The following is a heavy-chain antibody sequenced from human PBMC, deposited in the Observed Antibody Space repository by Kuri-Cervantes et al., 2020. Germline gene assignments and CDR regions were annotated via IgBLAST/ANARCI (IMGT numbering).Heavy chain of an antibody. Sequence: SVKVSCKASGGTFSSYAISWVRQAPGQGLEWMGGIIPISGTANYAQKFQGRVTITADESTSTAYMELSSLRSEDTAVYYCSTDTVTTTGNAFDIWGQGTMVTVSS. CDR2: IIPISGTA. V-gene: IGHV1-69*13. CDR1: GGTFSSYA. D-gene: IGHD4-17*01. CDR3: STDTVTTTGNAFDI. J-gene: IGHJ3*02.